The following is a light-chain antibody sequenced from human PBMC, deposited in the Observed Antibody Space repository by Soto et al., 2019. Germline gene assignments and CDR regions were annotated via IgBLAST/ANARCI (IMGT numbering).Light chain of an antibody. CDR1: QSVFHSSTHKNF. Sequence: DIVMTQSPDSLALSLGERATINCKSSQSVFHSSTHKNFLAWYPQKPGQSPNLLIYWASTRESGVPDRFSGSGSGTYFTLTISSLQAEDVSFYYCQQGESTPLTFGQGTKMEIK. V-gene: IGKV4-1*01. CDR3: QQGESTPLT. J-gene: IGKJ1*01. CDR2: WAS.